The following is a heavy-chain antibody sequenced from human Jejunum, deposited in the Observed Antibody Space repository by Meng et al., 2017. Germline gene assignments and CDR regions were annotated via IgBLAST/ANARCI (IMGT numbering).Heavy chain of an antibody. CDR2: TYYRSKWYS. V-gene: IGHV6-1*01. CDR1: GDSVSSNSAA. CDR3: ARDESRLLRS. D-gene: IGHD3-22*01. J-gene: IGHJ5*02. Sequence: QVQLQQAGPGLVKPPQPLSLPCAISGDSVSSNSAAWNWIRQSPSRGLEWLGRTYYRSKWYSDYAVSVKSRITINTDTSKNQLSLQLNSVTPEDTAVYYCARDESRLLRSWGQGTLVTVSS.